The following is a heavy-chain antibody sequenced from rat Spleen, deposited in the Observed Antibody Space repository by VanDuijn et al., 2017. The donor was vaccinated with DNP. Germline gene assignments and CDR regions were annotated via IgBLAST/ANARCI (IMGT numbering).Heavy chain of an antibody. CDR2: ISYDGSST. D-gene: IGHD1-12*03. CDR3: TTRDYYDGYYH. Sequence: EVQLVESGGGLVQPGRSMKLSCAASGFTFSNYDMAWVRQAPKKGLEWVATISYDGSSTYYRDSVKGRFTISRDNAKSTLYLQMDSLRSEDTATYYCTTRDYYDGYYHWGQGVMVTVSS. J-gene: IGHJ2*01. V-gene: IGHV5-7*01. CDR1: GFTFSNYD.